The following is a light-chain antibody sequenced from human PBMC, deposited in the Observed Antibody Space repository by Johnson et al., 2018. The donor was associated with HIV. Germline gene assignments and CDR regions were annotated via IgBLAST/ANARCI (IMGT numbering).Light chain of an antibody. CDR2: DNN. CDR3: GTWDSSLSAYV. Sequence: QSVLTQPPSASAAPGQKVTISCSGSSSNIWNNYVSWYQQVPGTAPKLLIYDNNKRPSGIPDRFSASQSGTSATLDITGLQTGDEADYYCGTWDSSLSAYVFGTGTKVTVL. V-gene: IGLV1-51*01. J-gene: IGLJ1*01. CDR1: SSNIWNNY.